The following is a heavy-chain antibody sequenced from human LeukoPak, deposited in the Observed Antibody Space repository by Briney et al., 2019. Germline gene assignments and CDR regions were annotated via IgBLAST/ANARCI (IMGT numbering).Heavy chain of an antibody. CDR2: IHSGGGT. J-gene: IGHJ4*02. Sequence: GGSLRLSCAASGFTSSSHAMSWVRQAPGKGLEWVSAIHSGGGTYYADSVRGRFTISRHNSQSTLYPQMNSLKAEDTAVYYCARARQFGSGWTAYFDHWGQGTLVTVSS. V-gene: IGHV3-23*01. CDR3: ARARQFGSGWTAYFDH. CDR1: GFTSSSHA. D-gene: IGHD6-19*01.